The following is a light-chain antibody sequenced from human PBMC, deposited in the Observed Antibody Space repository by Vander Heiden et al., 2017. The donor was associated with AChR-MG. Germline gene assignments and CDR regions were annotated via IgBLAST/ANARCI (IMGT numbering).Light chain of an antibody. V-gene: IGKV1-17*01. J-gene: IGKJ1*01. CDR3: AQDKRDPRT. CDR2: AAS. CDR1: QGSRKD. Sequence: DIQLTQSPSSLSTSVRDRVTITCRASQGSRKDLGWYQHKPGKAPKALMYAASILHSGVPVRFSGSGSGTEFTLTISSVQAEDVATYYCAQDKRDPRTFGQGTTVEIK.